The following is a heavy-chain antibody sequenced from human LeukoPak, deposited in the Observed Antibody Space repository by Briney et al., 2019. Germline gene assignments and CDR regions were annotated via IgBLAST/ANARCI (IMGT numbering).Heavy chain of an antibody. Sequence: GGSLRLSCTASGFSFSGHWMHWARHLPGKGLVWVSRISPTGSTTSYADSVKGRFTVSRDNAKNTLYPQVNNLRAEDTAVYYCARGPNSNWSGLDFWGQGTLLTVSS. CDR3: ARGPNSNWSGLDF. CDR2: ISPTGSTT. D-gene: IGHD6-6*01. V-gene: IGHV3-74*01. J-gene: IGHJ4*02. CDR1: GFSFSGHW.